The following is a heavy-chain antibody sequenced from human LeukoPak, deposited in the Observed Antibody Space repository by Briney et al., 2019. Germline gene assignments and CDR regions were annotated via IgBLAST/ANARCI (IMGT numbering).Heavy chain of an antibody. J-gene: IGHJ5*02. CDR2: IGNVGDT. CDR3: ARESGIAAALDL. D-gene: IGHD6-13*01. Sequence: GGSLRLSCAASGLTFSSYDMHWVRQATGKGLEWVSGIGNVGDTYYPGSVKGRFTISRENAKNSLYLQMNSLRAGDTAVYYCARESGIAAALDLWGQGTLVTVSS. CDR1: GLTFSSYD. V-gene: IGHV3-13*01.